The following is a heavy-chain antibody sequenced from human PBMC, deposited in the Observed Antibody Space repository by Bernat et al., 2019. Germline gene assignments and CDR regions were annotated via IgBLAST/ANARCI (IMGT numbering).Heavy chain of an antibody. CDR1: GFTFSSYG. CDR3: ARDQINYYDSSRIRRGFDP. J-gene: IGHJ5*02. CDR2: MWYDGSNK. Sequence: QVQLVESGGGVVQPGRSLRLSCAASGFTFSSYGMHWVRQAPGKGLEWVAVMWYDGSNKDYAASVKGRFTISRDKSKNTLYLQMNSLRAEETAVYYCARDQINYYDSSRIRRGFDPWGQGTLVTVSS. V-gene: IGHV3-33*01. D-gene: IGHD3-22*01.